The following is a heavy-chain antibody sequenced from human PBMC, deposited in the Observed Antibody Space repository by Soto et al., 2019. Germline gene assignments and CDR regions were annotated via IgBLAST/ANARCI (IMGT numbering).Heavy chain of an antibody. Sequence: GGSLRLSCAASGFTFRSYGMTWVRQAPGQGLEWVSFSSATGSGTYYADSVKGRFTISRDNSKNTLYLQMTSLRADDTAVYYCAKDRRAGGNYGFYSDFWGQGALVTVSS. CDR1: GFTFRSYG. CDR2: SSATGSGT. J-gene: IGHJ4*02. CDR3: AKDRRAGGNYGFYSDF. D-gene: IGHD1-7*01. V-gene: IGHV3-23*01.